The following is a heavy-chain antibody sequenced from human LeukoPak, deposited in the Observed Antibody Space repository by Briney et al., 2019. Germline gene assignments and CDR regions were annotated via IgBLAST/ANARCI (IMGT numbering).Heavy chain of an antibody. D-gene: IGHD3-10*01. Sequence: SETLSLTCTVSGGSISSGDYYWSWIRQPPGKGREWIGYIYYSGSTYYNPSLKSRVTISVDTSKSQFSLKLSSVTAADTAVYYCARAIAMVRGVIIVPLYYYYGMDVWGQGTTVTVSS. CDR1: GGSISSGDYY. CDR3: ARAIAMVRGVIIVPLYYYYGMDV. CDR2: IYYSGST. V-gene: IGHV4-30-4*01. J-gene: IGHJ6*02.